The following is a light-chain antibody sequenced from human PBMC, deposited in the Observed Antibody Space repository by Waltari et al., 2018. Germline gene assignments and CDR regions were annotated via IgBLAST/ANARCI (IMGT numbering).Light chain of an antibody. J-gene: IGLJ1*01. CDR2: YVN. V-gene: IGLV2-14*03. CDR1: STDVGGYPY. CDR3: SSYTTTSTFYV. Sequence: SALTQPASVSGSPGQLITISVTGTSTDVGGYPYVSWYQHHPGKAPKLMIHYVNKRPSGVSNRFSGSKSGNTASLTISGLQAEDEADYYCSSYTTTSTFYVFGTGTKVTVL.